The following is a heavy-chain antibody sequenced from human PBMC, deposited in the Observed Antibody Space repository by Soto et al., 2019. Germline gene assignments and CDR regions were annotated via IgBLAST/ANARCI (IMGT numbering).Heavy chain of an antibody. J-gene: IGHJ4*02. V-gene: IGHV3-74*01. CDR2: INSDESIT. CDR3: ARDFGPTIAARVPFDY. D-gene: IGHD6-6*01. CDR1: GFTFNSYW. Sequence: GTLSLSCAAYGFTFNSYWMHWVRQAPGNGLVWVSRINSDESITDYADSVKGRFTISRDNAKNMLYLQMNSLRAEDTAVYYCARDFGPTIAARVPFDYWGQGILVTVSS.